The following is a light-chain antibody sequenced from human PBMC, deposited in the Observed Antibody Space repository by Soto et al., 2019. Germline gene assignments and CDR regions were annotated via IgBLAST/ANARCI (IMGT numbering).Light chain of an antibody. J-gene: IGKJ1*01. V-gene: IGKV1-5*03. CDR1: QTISSW. Sequence: DIQMTQSPSTLSGSVGDRVTITCRASQTISSWLAWYQQKPGKAPKLLIYKASTLKSGVPSRFSGSGSGTEFTLTIRSLQPDDFATYYCQHYHSYSEAFGQGTKVEL. CDR3: QHYHSYSEA. CDR2: KAS.